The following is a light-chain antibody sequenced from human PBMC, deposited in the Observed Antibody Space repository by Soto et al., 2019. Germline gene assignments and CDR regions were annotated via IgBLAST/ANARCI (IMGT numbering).Light chain of an antibody. J-gene: IGKJ1*01. Sequence: AIQMTQSPSSLSASVGDRVTITCRASQGIRNDLGWYQQKPGKAPKLLIYAASSLQSGVPSRFSGSGSGTDCTLTISRLQPEDFATYYCLQDYNSWTFGHGTKVEIK. CDR2: AAS. CDR1: QGIRND. V-gene: IGKV1-6*01. CDR3: LQDYNSWT.